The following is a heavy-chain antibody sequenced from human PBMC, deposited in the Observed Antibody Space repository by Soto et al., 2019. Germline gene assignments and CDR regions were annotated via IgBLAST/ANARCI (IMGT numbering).Heavy chain of an antibody. Sequence: PSVTLSLTCTVAGGCISSSSYYWGWIRQPPGKGLEWIGSIYYSGSTYYNPSLKSRVTISVDTSKNQFSLRLTSVTAADTAVYYCARQGYCSGGSCYSHYYYYYGMDVWGQGTTVTVSS. V-gene: IGHV4-39*01. CDR1: GGCISSSSYY. CDR2: IYYSGST. CDR3: ARQGYCSGGSCYSHYYYYYGMDV. J-gene: IGHJ6*02. D-gene: IGHD2-15*01.